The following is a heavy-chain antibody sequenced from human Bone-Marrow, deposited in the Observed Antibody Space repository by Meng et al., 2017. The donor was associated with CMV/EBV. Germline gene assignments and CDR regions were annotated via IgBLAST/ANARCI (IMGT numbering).Heavy chain of an antibody. D-gene: IGHD6-19*01. CDR2: INPNSGGT. J-gene: IGHJ4*01. CDR1: GYTFTGYY. V-gene: IGHV1-2*02. Sequence: QVQLVQSGAEVKKPGASVNVSCKASGYTFTGYYMHWVRQAPGQGLEWMGWINPNSGGTNYAQNFQGRVTMTRDMSINTIYMELSRLTSEDTAVYYCARSSGWSRFDYWGHGTLVTVSS. CDR3: ARSSGWSRFDY.